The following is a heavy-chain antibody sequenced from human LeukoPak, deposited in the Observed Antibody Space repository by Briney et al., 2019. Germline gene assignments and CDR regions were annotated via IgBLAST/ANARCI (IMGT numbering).Heavy chain of an antibody. D-gene: IGHD6-19*01. J-gene: IGHJ4*02. CDR2: ISYDGSNK. CDR1: GFTFSSYA. Sequence: GGSLRLSCAASGFTFSSYAMHWVRQAPGKGLEWVAVISYDGSNKYYADSVKGRFTISRDNSKNTLYLQMNSLRAEDTAVYYCARDPQWLVRFDYWGQGTLVTVPS. CDR3: ARDPQWLVRFDY. V-gene: IGHV3-30-3*01.